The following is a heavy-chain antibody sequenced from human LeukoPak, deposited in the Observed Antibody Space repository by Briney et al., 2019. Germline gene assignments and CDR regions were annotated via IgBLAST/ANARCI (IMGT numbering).Heavy chain of an antibody. CDR2: ISSSSSYI. CDR1: GFTFSSYS. D-gene: IGHD6-13*01. Sequence: GGSLRLSCAASGFTFSSYSMNWVRQAPGKGLEWVSSISSSSSYIYYADSVKGRFTISRATAQRSLYLQINSLRAEDTAVYYCARHSGVDYWGQGTLVTVSS. CDR3: ARHSGVDY. J-gene: IGHJ4*02. V-gene: IGHV3-21*01.